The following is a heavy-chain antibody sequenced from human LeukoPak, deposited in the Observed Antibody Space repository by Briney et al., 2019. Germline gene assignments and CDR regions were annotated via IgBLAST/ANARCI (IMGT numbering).Heavy chain of an antibody. V-gene: IGHV3-48*01. J-gene: IGHJ6*02. Sequence: GGSLRLSCAASGFTFSSYSMNWVRQAPGKGLEWVSYISSSSSTIYYADSVKGRFTISRDNAKNSLYLQMNSLRAEDTAVYYCARESLYPMDVWGQGTTVTVSS. D-gene: IGHD5/OR15-5a*01. CDR1: GFTFSSYS. CDR3: ARESLYPMDV. CDR2: ISSSSSTI.